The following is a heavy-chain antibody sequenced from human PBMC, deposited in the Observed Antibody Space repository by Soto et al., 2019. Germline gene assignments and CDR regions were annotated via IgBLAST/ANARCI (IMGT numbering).Heavy chain of an antibody. Sequence: ASVKVSCKASGYTFTSYDINWVRQATGQGLEWMGWMNPNSGNTGYAQKFQGRVTMTRNTSISTAYMELSSLRSEDTAVYYCATSSSWYEGALDPWGQGTLVTVSS. CDR2: MNPNSGNT. V-gene: IGHV1-8*01. CDR3: ATSSSWYEGALDP. CDR1: GYTFTSYD. J-gene: IGHJ5*02. D-gene: IGHD6-13*01.